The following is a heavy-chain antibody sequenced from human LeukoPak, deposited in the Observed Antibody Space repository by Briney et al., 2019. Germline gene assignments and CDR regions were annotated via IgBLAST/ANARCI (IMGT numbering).Heavy chain of an antibody. Sequence: PRGSLRLSCAAAGFTFDDYAMHWVRQAPGKGLEWVSGISWNSGSIGYADSVKGRFTISRDNAKNSLYLQMNSLRAEDTALYYCAKTLQWLVGGGAFDYWGQGTLVTVSS. D-gene: IGHD6-19*01. CDR1: GFTFDDYA. CDR3: AKTLQWLVGGGAFDY. CDR2: ISWNSGSI. J-gene: IGHJ4*02. V-gene: IGHV3-9*01.